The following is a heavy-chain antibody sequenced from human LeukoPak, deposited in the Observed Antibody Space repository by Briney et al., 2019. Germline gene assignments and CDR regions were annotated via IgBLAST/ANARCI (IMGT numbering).Heavy chain of an antibody. D-gene: IGHD4/OR15-4a*01. CDR1: GFTFSSYG. J-gene: IGHJ4*02. V-gene: IGHV3-33*01. CDR3: ARDYGGSYYFDY. CDR2: IWYDGSNK. Sequence: GGSLRLSCEASGFTFSSYGMHWVRRAPGKGLEWVALIWYDGSNKYYADSVKGRFTISRDNSKNTLYLQMNSLRAEDTAVYYCARDYGGSYYFDYWGQGTLVTVSS.